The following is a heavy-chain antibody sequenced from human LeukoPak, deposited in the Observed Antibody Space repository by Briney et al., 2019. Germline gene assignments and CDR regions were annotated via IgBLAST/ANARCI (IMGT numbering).Heavy chain of an antibody. D-gene: IGHD1-7*01. Sequence: ASVKVSCNVSGYTLTELSKHWVRQAPAKGLEWMGGFDPEDGETIYAQKFQGRVTMTEDTSTDTAYMEVSSLRSEDTAAYYCATGTTFPRYWGQGTLVTVSS. CDR3: ATGTTFPRY. V-gene: IGHV1-24*01. CDR1: GYTLTELS. CDR2: FDPEDGET. J-gene: IGHJ4*02.